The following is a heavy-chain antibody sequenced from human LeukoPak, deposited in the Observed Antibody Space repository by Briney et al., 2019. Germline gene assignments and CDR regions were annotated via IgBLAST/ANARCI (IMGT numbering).Heavy chain of an antibody. CDR3: ARAGAGYYMDV. V-gene: IGHV3-48*01. CDR2: ISSTSSTI. D-gene: IGHD3-10*01. Sequence: GGSLRLSCAASGFTFSSYGMNWVRQAPGKGLEWVSHISSTSSTIYYADSVKGRLTISRDNAKKSLYLQMNSLRAEDTAVYYRARAGAGYYMDVWGKGTTVTVSS. J-gene: IGHJ6*03. CDR1: GFTFSSYG.